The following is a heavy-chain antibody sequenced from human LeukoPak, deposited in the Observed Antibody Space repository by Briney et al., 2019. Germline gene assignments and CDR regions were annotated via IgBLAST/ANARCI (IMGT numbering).Heavy chain of an antibody. CDR3: ARENRDYGVPFDF. J-gene: IGHJ4*02. D-gene: IGHD4/OR15-4a*01. V-gene: IGHV3-48*03. CDR1: GFTFSNYE. CDR2: ISSTDRTK. Sequence: GGSLRLSCAGSGFTFSNYEMNWVRQALGKWLEWLSYISSTDRTKYYADSVKGRFTVSRDNAKTSLYLQMSSLRTEDTAVYYCARENRDYGVPFDFWGQGTLVAVSS.